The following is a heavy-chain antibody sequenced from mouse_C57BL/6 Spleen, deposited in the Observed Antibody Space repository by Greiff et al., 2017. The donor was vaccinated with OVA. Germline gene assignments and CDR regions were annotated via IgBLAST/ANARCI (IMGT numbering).Heavy chain of an antibody. CDR1: GYAFSSSW. V-gene: IGHV1-82*01. Sequence: VQLQQSGPELVKPGASVKISCKASGYAFSSSWMNWVKQRPGKGLEWIGRIYPGDGDTNYNGKFKGKATLTADKSSSTAYMQLSSLTSEDSAVYFCAREDGNYHYYAMDYWGQGTSVTVSS. D-gene: IGHD2-1*01. CDR2: IYPGDGDT. CDR3: AREDGNYHYYAMDY. J-gene: IGHJ4*01.